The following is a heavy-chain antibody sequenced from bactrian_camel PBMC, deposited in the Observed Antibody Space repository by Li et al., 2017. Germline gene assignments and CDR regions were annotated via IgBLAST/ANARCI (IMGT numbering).Heavy chain of an antibody. J-gene: IGHJ6*01. V-gene: IGHV3S63*01. CDR3: AAQVYCSGGLWIEESTGY. D-gene: IGHD2*01. CDR2: MSVDGTT. Sequence: VQLVESGGGSVQAGGSLRLSCVAGGWRVHASCMAWFRQAPGKERERVGHMSVDGTTGYADFVKGRFTISRAIDENTLYLQMSSLKPEDTAMCYCAAQVYCSGGLWIEESTGYWGQETQVTV. CDR1: GWRVHASC.